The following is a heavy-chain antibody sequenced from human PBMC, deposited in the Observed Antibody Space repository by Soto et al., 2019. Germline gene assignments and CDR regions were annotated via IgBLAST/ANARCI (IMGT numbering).Heavy chain of an antibody. CDR2: IYYTGTT. Sequence: SSETLSLTCTVSGGSISSYYWSWIRQPPGKGLEWIGYIYYTGTTNYNPSLKSRVTISVDTSKNQFSLKLSSVTAADTAVYYCARAPYAAAPYYYYGMDVWGQGTTVTVSS. D-gene: IGHD6-13*01. CDR3: ARAPYAAAPYYYYGMDV. CDR1: GGSISSYY. V-gene: IGHV4-59*12. J-gene: IGHJ6*02.